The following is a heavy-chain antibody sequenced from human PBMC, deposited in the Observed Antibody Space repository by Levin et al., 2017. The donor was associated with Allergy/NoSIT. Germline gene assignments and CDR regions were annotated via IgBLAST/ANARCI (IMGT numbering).Heavy chain of an antibody. V-gene: IGHV1-8*01. J-gene: IGHJ5*02. CDR2: MNPSNGNT. CDR1: GYTFTSYD. Sequence: ASVKVSCKASGYTFTSYDINWVRQATGQGLEWMGWMNPSNGNTGYPQKFQGRVTMTRNTSISTAYMELSSLRSEDTAVYYCSRGGYYGSGSHYFDPWGQGTLVTVSS. CDR3: SRGGYYGSGSHYFDP. D-gene: IGHD3-10*01.